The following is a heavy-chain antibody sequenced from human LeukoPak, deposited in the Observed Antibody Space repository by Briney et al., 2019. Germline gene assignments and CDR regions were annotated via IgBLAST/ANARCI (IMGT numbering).Heavy chain of an antibody. CDR3: AREPEQWLACED. CDR2: IFHSGST. Sequence: SSETLSLTCAVSGGSISSSNWWSWVRQPPGKGLEWIGEIFHSGSTNYNPSLKSRVTISVDKSKNQFSLNLSFVPAADTAVYYCAREPEQWLACEDWGQGNLVTVSS. V-gene: IGHV4-4*02. J-gene: IGHJ4*02. D-gene: IGHD6-19*01. CDR1: GGSISSSNW.